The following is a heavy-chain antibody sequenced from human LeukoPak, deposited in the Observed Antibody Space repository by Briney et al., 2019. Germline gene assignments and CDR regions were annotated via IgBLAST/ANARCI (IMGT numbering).Heavy chain of an antibody. CDR1: GYTFTSYD. CDR3: ARGRKGHDFWSGYSNGDAFDI. Sequence: GASVKVSCKASGYTFTSYDIKWVRQATGQGLEWMGWMNPNSGNTGYAQKFQGRVTVTRNTSISTAYMELSSLRSEDTAVYYCARGRKGHDFWSGYSNGDAFDIWGQGTMVTVSS. D-gene: IGHD3-3*01. V-gene: IGHV1-8*01. J-gene: IGHJ3*02. CDR2: MNPNSGNT.